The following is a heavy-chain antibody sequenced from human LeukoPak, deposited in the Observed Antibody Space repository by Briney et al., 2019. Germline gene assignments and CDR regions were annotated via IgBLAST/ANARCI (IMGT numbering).Heavy chain of an antibody. V-gene: IGHV4-59*12. D-gene: IGHD4-17*01. Sequence: SETLSLTCTVSGGSISHYFWSWIRQPPGKALEWIGYIYYSGSTNYNPSLKSRVTISVDTSKNQFSLKLSSVTAADTAVYYCARVRRYGDYGFNAFDIWGQGTMVTVSS. CDR3: ARVRRYGDYGFNAFDI. CDR1: GGSISHYF. J-gene: IGHJ3*02. CDR2: IYYSGST.